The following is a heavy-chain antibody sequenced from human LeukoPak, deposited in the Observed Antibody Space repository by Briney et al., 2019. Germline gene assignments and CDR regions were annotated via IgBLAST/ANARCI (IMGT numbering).Heavy chain of an antibody. CDR3: ARYLRITMIVVVTGGDYFDY. J-gene: IGHJ4*02. Sequence: KPGGSLRLSCAASGFTFSDYYMSWIRQAPGKGLEWVSYISSSGSTIYYADSVKGRFTISRDNAKNSLYLQMNSLRAEDTAVYYCARYLRITMIVVVTGGDYFDYWGQGTLVTVSS. V-gene: IGHV3-11*04. D-gene: IGHD3-22*01. CDR1: GFTFSDYY. CDR2: ISSSGSTI.